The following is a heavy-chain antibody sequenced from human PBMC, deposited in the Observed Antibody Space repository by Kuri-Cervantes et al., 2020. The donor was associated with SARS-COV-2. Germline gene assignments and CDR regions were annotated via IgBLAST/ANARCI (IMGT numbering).Heavy chain of an antibody. J-gene: IGHJ3*02. CDR2: ISSSSSTI. CDR1: GFTFSSYS. CDR3: ARVFWGSGTFDI. V-gene: IGHV3-48*01. Sequence: GGSLRLSCAASGFTFSSYSMNWVRQAPGKGLEWVSYISSSSSTIYYADSVKGRFTISRDNAKNSLYLQMNSLRAEDTAVYYCARVFWGSGTFDIWGQGAKVTVSS. D-gene: IGHD7-27*01.